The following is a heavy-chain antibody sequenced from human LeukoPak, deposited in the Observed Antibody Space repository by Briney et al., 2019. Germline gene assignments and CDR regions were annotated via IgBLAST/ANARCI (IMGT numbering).Heavy chain of an antibody. Sequence: SETLSLTCTVSGGSISSGGYSWSWIRQHPGKGLEWIGYIYYSGSTYYNPSLKSRVTISVDTSKNRFSLKLSSVTAADTAVYYCARERGGGSSSWFLDYWGQGTLVTVSS. V-gene: IGHV4-31*03. CDR1: GGSISSGGYS. J-gene: IGHJ4*02. CDR3: ARERGGGSSSWFLDY. D-gene: IGHD6-13*01. CDR2: IYYSGST.